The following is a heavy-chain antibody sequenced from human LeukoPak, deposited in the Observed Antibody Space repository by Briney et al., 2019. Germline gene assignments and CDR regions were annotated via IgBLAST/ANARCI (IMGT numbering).Heavy chain of an antibody. CDR1: GFTFSSYA. CDR2: ISGSGGSGSI. J-gene: IGHJ4*02. CDR3: AKDRGGIAAAGNDY. D-gene: IGHD6-13*01. Sequence: PGGSLRLSCAASGFTFSSYAMSWVRQAPGKGLEWVSSISGSGGSGSIYYADSVKGRFTISRDNSKNTLYLQMNSLRAEDTAVYYCAKDRGGIAAAGNDYWGQGTLVTVSS. V-gene: IGHV3-23*01.